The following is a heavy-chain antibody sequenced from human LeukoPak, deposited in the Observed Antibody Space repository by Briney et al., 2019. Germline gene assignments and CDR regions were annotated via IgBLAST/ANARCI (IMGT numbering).Heavy chain of an antibody. Sequence: GESLKISCKGSGYSFPNYWIGWVRQMPGKGLEWMGIIYPDDSDTRQSPPFQGHVTMSVDKSISTAHLQWSSLEASDSATYYCARLAKARRDGYNFGFDSWGQGTLVTVSS. J-gene: IGHJ4*02. D-gene: IGHD5-24*01. CDR3: ARLAKARRDGYNFGFDS. CDR1: GYSFPNYW. V-gene: IGHV5-51*01. CDR2: IYPDDSDT.